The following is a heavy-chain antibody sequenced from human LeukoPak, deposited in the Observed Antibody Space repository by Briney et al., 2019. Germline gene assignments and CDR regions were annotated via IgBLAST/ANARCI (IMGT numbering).Heavy chain of an antibody. J-gene: IGHJ6*02. CDR3: ATLGTAARPHGMDV. CDR2: ISSSSSTI. Sequence: PGGSLRLSCAASGFTFSSYSMTWVRQAPGKGLEWVSYISSSSSTIYYADSVKGRFTISRDNAKNSLYLQMNSLRDEDTAVYYCATLGTAARPHGMDVWGQGATVTVSS. V-gene: IGHV3-48*02. CDR1: GFTFSSYS. D-gene: IGHD6-6*01.